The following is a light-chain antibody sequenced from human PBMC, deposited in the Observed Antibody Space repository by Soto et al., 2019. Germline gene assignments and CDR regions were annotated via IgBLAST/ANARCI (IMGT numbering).Light chain of an antibody. J-gene: IGKJ1*01. CDR1: QSVNSN. CDR3: QQYNNWLWT. CDR2: GAS. V-gene: IGKV3-15*01. Sequence: EIVMTQSPATLSVSPGERATLSCRASQSVNSNLVWYQQKPGQAPRLLIYGASTRATGIPARFSGSGSVTEFTLNISRLQSEDFAVYYCQQYNNWLWTFGQGTKVEIK.